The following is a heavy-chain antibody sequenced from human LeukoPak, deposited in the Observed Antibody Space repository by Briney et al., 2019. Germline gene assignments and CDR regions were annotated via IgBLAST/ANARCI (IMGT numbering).Heavy chain of an antibody. CDR1: GGSFSGYY. D-gene: IGHD2-2*01. Sequence: SETLSLTCAVYGGSFSGYYWSWIRQPPGKGLEWIGEINHSGSTNHNPSLKSRVTISVDTSKNQFSLKLSSVTAADTAVYYCARVYCSSTSCHPTDWGQGTLVTVSS. J-gene: IGHJ4*02. CDR3: ARVYCSSTSCHPTD. CDR2: INHSGST. V-gene: IGHV4-34*01.